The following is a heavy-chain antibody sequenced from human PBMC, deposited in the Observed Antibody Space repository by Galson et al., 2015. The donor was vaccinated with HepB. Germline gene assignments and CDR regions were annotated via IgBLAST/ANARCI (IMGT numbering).Heavy chain of an antibody. CDR3: ARVPGYCRGGSCYSAYFDY. Sequence: SLRLSCAASGFTFSSYSMNWVRQAPGKGLEWVSYISSSSSTIYYADSVKGRFTISRDNAKNSLYLQMNSLRDEDTAVYYCARVPGYCRGGSCYSAYFDYWGQGTLVTVSS. J-gene: IGHJ4*02. D-gene: IGHD2-15*01. CDR1: GFTFSSYS. CDR2: ISSSSSTI. V-gene: IGHV3-48*02.